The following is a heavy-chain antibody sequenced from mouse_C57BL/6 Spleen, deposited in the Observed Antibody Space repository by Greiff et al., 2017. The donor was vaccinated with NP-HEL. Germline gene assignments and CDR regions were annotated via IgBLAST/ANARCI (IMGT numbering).Heavy chain of an antibody. D-gene: IGHD1-1*01. CDR1: GFTFSDYY. CDR2: INYDGSST. J-gene: IGHJ1*03. Sequence: EVHLVESEGGLVQPGSSMKLSCTASGFTFSDYYMAWVRQVPEKGLEWVANINYDGSSTYYLDSLKSRFIISRDNAKNILYLQMSSLKSEDTATYYCAREDYYGSFYWYFDVWGTGTTVTVSS. CDR3: AREDYYGSFYWYFDV. V-gene: IGHV5-16*01.